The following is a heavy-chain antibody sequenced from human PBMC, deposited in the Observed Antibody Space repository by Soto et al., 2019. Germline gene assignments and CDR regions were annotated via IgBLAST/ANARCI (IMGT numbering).Heavy chain of an antibody. V-gene: IGHV4-61*01. CDR1: GGSVSSGNYY. Sequence: PSETLSLTCTVSGGSVSSGNYYWSWIRQPPGKGLEWIGYIYYSGSTNYNPSLKSRVTISVDTSKNQFSLKLSSVTAADKAVYYCARRAYSSGWDNWFDPWGQGTLVTVSS. J-gene: IGHJ5*02. D-gene: IGHD6-19*01. CDR2: IYYSGST. CDR3: ARRAYSSGWDNWFDP.